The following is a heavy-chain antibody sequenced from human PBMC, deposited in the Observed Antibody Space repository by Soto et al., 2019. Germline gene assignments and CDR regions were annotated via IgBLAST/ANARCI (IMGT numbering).Heavy chain of an antibody. Sequence: AAVKVSCEASGYPLTAKYLHWVRQAPGQGLEWMGWINPSSGGTKEAQKSRGRVTMTRDTSISAAHMELSRPTSDDTAVYASPKRGSSCSQWFDPRG. D-gene: IGHD2-2*01. CDR3: PKRGSSCSQWFDP. CDR2: INPSSGGT. J-gene: IGHJ5*02. V-gene: IGHV1-2*02. CDR1: GYPLTAKY.